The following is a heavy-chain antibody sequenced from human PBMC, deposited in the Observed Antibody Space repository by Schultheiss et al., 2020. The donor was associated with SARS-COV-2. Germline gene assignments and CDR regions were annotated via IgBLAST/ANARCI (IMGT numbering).Heavy chain of an antibody. V-gene: IGHV3-23*01. Sequence: GGSLRLSCAASGFTFSSYAMSWVRQAPGKGLEWVSAISGSGGSTYYADSVKGRFTISRDNSKNTLYLQMNSLRAEDTAVYYCAKRRYYYDRTDAFDIWGQGTMVTVAS. CDR3: AKRRYYYDRTDAFDI. CDR1: GFTFSSYA. D-gene: IGHD3-22*01. J-gene: IGHJ3*02. CDR2: ISGSGGST.